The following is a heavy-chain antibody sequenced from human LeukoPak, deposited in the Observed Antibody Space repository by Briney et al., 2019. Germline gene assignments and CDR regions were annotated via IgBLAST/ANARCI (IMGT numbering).Heavy chain of an antibody. D-gene: IGHD6-13*01. Sequence: GGSLRFSSAASGFTFSSYSMNWVRHAPGKGLEGVSAISGSGGSTYYADSVKGRFTISRDNSKNTLYLQMNSQRAEDTAVYYCAKDRAFIAAADIVDPCGQGALVTVSS. J-gene: IGHJ5*02. CDR1: GFTFSSYS. CDR3: AKDRAFIAAADIVDP. V-gene: IGHV3-23*01. CDR2: ISGSGGST.